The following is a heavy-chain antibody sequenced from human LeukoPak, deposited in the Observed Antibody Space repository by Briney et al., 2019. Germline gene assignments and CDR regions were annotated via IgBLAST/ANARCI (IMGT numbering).Heavy chain of an antibody. CDR1: GFTFSNYR. D-gene: IGHD4-17*01. J-gene: IGHJ4*02. CDR2: ISSTSSYI. V-gene: IGHV3-21*01. CDR3: ARDHRSDYGDTPPFDY. Sequence: GESLKISCAASGFTFSNYRMNWVRQAPGKGLEWVSSISSTSSYIYYADSVKGRFTISRENTKNSLYLQMNSLRAEDTAVYYCARDHRSDYGDTPPFDYWGQGTLVTVSS.